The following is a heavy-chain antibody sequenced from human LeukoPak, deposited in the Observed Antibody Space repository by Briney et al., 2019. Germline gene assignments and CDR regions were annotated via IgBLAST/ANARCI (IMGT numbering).Heavy chain of an antibody. Sequence: GSLRLSCAASGFTFSSYAMHWVRQAPGKGLEWVAVISYDGSNKYYADSVKGRFTISRDNSKNTLYLQMNSLRAEDTAVYYCAGGLWLRTDYWGQGTLVTVSS. J-gene: IGHJ4*02. CDR2: ISYDGSNK. CDR3: AGGLWLRTDY. CDR1: GFTFSSYA. D-gene: IGHD5-18*01. V-gene: IGHV3-30*14.